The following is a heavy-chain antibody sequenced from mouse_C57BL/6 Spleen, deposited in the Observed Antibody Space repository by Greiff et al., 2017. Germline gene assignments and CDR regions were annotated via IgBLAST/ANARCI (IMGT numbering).Heavy chain of an antibody. D-gene: IGHD1-1*01. J-gene: IGHJ1*03. V-gene: IGHV1-61*01. CDR3: AREDYYVWYFDV. Sequence: QVQLKQPGAELVRPGSSVKLSCKASGYTFTSYWMDWVKQRPGQGLEWIGNIYPSDSETHYNQKFKDKATLTVDKSSSTAYMQLSSLTSEDSAVYYCAREDYYVWYFDVWGTGTTVTVSS. CDR2: IYPSDSET. CDR1: GYTFTSYW.